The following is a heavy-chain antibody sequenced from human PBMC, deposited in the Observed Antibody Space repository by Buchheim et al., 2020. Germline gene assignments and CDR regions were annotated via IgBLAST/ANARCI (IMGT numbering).Heavy chain of an antibody. V-gene: IGHV3-7*01. CDR1: GFTFSSYW. D-gene: IGHD5-18*01. Sequence: EVQLVESGGGLVQPGGSLRLSCAASGFTFSSYWMTWVRQAPGKGLEWVANIKEDGSEKYYVDSVKGRFTISRDNAKNSPFLQMNSLRAEDTAVYYCARDLVDTAMITGPRPLDYWGQGTL. J-gene: IGHJ4*02. CDR2: IKEDGSEK. CDR3: ARDLVDTAMITGPRPLDY.